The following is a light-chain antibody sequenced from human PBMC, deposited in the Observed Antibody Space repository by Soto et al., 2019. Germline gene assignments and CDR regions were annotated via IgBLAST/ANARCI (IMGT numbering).Light chain of an antibody. Sequence: EIVMTQSPATLSVSPGVRVTLSCRASERVVSNVAWYQHKPGQAPRLLIYGASVRATGIPDRFSGSGSETEFTLTISSLQSEDFAVYYCQQWIRWTFGQGTRLELK. CDR2: GAS. CDR3: QQWIRWT. V-gene: IGKV3-15*01. J-gene: IGKJ1*01. CDR1: ERVVSN.